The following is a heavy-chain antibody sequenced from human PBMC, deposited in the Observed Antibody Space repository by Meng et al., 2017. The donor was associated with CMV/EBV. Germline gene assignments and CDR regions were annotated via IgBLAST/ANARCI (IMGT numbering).Heavy chain of an antibody. V-gene: IGHV1-69*10. CDR2: IIPILGIA. Sequence: SVKVSCKASGGTFSSYAISWVRQAPGQGLEWMGGIIPILGIANYAQKFQGRVTITVDKSTSTAYMELSSLRSEDTAVYYCARAIREGVTHHQYYFDYWGQGTLVTVSS. J-gene: IGHJ4*02. D-gene: IGHD4-23*01. CDR1: GGTFSSYA. CDR3: ARAIREGVTHHQYYFDY.